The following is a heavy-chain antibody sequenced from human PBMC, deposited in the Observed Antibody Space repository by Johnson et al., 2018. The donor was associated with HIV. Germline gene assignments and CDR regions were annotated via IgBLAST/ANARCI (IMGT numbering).Heavy chain of an antibody. CDR1: GFTFSSYA. CDR2: ISYDGSNK. D-gene: IGHD4-17*01. Sequence: QVQLVESGGGVVQPGRSLRLSCAASGFTFSSYAMHWVRQAPGKGLEWVAVISYDGSNKYYADSVTGRFTISRDNSKNTLYLQMNSLRAEDTAVYYCAELPGFGDYDDGALDIWGQGTMVTVSS. V-gene: IGHV3-30-3*01. CDR3: AELPGFGDYDDGALDI. J-gene: IGHJ3*02.